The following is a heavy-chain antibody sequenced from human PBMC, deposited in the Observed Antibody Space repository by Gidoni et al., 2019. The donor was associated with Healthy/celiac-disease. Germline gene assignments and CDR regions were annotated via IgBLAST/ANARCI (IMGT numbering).Heavy chain of an antibody. D-gene: IGHD3-10*01. CDR3: ARGVWFGEWDPEYYFDY. Sequence: QVQLQESGPGLVKPSETLSLTCTVSGGSISSYYWSWIRQPPGKGLEWIGYIYYSGSTNYNPSLKSRVTISVDTSKNQFSLKLSSVTAADTAVYYCARGVWFGEWDPEYYFDYWGQGTLVTVSS. V-gene: IGHV4-59*01. CDR1: GGSISSYY. CDR2: IYYSGST. J-gene: IGHJ4*02.